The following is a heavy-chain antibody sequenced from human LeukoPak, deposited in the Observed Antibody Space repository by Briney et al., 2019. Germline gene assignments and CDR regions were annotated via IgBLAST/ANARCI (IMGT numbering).Heavy chain of an antibody. CDR1: GFTFSSYS. Sequence: GGSLRLSCAASGFTFSSYSMNWVRQAPGKGLEWVSSISSSSSYIYYADSVKGRFTISRDNAKNSLYLQMNSLRAEDTAVYYCARGSIGEQWPPYNWFDPWGQGTLVTASS. CDR2: ISSSSSYI. V-gene: IGHV3-21*01. CDR3: ARGSIGEQWPPYNWFDP. D-gene: IGHD6-19*01. J-gene: IGHJ5*02.